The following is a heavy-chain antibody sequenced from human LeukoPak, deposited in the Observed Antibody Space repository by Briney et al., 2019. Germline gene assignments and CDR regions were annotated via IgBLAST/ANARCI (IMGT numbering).Heavy chain of an antibody. CDR3: ARDQEGFDY. J-gene: IGHJ4*02. V-gene: IGHV1-46*01. CDR2: IYPRDGST. Sequence: ASVKVSCKASGYTFTSNYIYWVRQAPGQGLEWMGMIYPRDGSTSYAQKFQGRVTVTRDTSTSTVHMELSGLRSEDTAVYYCARDQEGFDYWGQGTLVTVSS. CDR1: GYTFTSNY.